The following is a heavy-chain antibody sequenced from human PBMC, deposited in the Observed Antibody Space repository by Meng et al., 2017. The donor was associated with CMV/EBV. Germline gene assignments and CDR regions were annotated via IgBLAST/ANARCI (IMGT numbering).Heavy chain of an antibody. J-gene: IGHJ3*02. CDR1: GFTFSSYA. Sequence: GESLKISCAASGFTFSSYAMHWVRQAPGKGLEWVAVISYDGSNKYYADSVKGRFTISRDNSKNTLYLQMNSLRAEDTAVYYCARTPPGYSSSRGAFDIWGQGTMVTVSS. CDR2: ISYDGSNK. V-gene: IGHV3-30-3*01. CDR3: ARTPPGYSSSRGAFDI. D-gene: IGHD6-13*01.